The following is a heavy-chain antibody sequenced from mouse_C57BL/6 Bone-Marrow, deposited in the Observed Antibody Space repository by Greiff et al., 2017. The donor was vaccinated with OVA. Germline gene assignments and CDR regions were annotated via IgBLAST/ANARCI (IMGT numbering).Heavy chain of an antibody. Sequence: VQLQQSGPELVKPGASVKISCKASGYAFSSSWMNWVKQRPGKGLEWIGRIYPGDGDTNYNGKFKGKATLTADKSSSTAYMQLSSLTSEDSAVYFCARDIYYYGSPFDYWGQGTTLTVSS. D-gene: IGHD1-1*01. CDR2: IYPGDGDT. CDR3: ARDIYYYGSPFDY. CDR1: GYAFSSSW. J-gene: IGHJ2*01. V-gene: IGHV1-82*01.